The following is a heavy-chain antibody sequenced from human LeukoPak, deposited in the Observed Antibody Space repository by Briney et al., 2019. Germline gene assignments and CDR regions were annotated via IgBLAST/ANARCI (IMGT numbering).Heavy chain of an antibody. CDR3: AKVGSSTWYMYYFDY. D-gene: IGHD6-13*01. Sequence: XSWVRXAPGKGLEWVSCISDTDANTYYVDSVKGRFSISRDNSKNTVYLQLNSLRVEDTAVYYCAKVGSSTWYMYYFDYWGQGALVTVSS. CDR2: ISDTDANT. J-gene: IGHJ4*02. V-gene: IGHV3-23*01.